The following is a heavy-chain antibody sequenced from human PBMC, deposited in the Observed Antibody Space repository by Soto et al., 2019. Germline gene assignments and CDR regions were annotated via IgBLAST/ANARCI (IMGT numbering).Heavy chain of an antibody. D-gene: IGHD2-8*02. CDR3: ARMNTGPTLDY. CDR2: IFSNDEK. J-gene: IGHJ4*02. V-gene: IGHV2-26*01. Sequence: QVTLKESGPVLVKPTETLTLTCTVSGFSLSNPGMGVSWIHQPPGKALEWLAHIFSNDEKSYSTSLRNRLTISKGTSKIQVVLTMTNMDPVDTATFYCARMNTGPTLDYWGQGTLVTVSS. CDR1: GFSLSNPGMG.